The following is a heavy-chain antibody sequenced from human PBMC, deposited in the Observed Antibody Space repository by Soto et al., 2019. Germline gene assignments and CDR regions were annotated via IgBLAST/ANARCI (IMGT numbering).Heavy chain of an antibody. Sequence: QVQLVESGGGVVQPGRSLRLSCAASGFTFSSYGMHWVRQAPGKGLEWVAVISYDGSNKYYADSVKGRFTISRDNSKNTRYLQMNSLRAEDTAVYYCAKFATLLGTSFDIWGQGTMVTVSS. CDR1: GFTFSSYG. D-gene: IGHD7-27*01. CDR2: ISYDGSNK. CDR3: AKFATLLGTSFDI. V-gene: IGHV3-30*18. J-gene: IGHJ3*02.